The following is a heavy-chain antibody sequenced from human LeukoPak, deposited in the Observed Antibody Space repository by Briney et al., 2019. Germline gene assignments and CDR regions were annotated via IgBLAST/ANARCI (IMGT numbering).Heavy chain of an antibody. CDR3: ARPMTTVTTGGAFDI. CDR1: GFTFSDYY. V-gene: IGHV3-11*01. D-gene: IGHD4-11*01. J-gene: IGHJ3*02. Sequence: GGSLRLSCAASGFTFSDYYMSWIRQAPGKGLEWVSYISSSDSTIYYADSVKGRFTISRDNAKNSLYLQMNSLRAEDTAVYYCARPMTTVTTGGAFDIWGQGTMVTVSS. CDR2: ISSSDSTI.